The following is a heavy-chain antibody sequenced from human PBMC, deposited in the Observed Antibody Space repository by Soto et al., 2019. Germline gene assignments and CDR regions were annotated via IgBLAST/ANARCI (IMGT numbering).Heavy chain of an antibody. Sequence: SETLSLTCAVYGGSFSGYYWSWIRQPPGKGLEWIGEINHSGSTNYNPSLKSRVTISVDTSKNQFSLKLGSVTAADTAVYYCARGTNIVVVPAAIDGGGQLFDYWGQGTLVTVSS. CDR1: GGSFSGYY. D-gene: IGHD2-2*01. J-gene: IGHJ4*02. CDR2: INHSGST. V-gene: IGHV4-34*01. CDR3: ARGTNIVVVPAAIDGGGQLFDY.